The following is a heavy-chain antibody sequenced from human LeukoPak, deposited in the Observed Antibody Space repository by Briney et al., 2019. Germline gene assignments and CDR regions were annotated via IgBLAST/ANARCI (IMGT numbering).Heavy chain of an antibody. D-gene: IGHD1-7*01. CDR2: IYYSGST. J-gene: IGHJ4*02. CDR1: GYSITSGYY. Sequence: PSETLSLTCTVSGYSITSGYYWGWVRQPPGKGLEWIGSIYYSGSTYYNPSLKSRVTISVDTSKNQFSLKLSSVTAADTAVYYCARDGGSWNYVPTEYYFDYWGQGTLVTVSS. V-gene: IGHV4-38-2*02. CDR3: ARDGGSWNYVPTEYYFDY.